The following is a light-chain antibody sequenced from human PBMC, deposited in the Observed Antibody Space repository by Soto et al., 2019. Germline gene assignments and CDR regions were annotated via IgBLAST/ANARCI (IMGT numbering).Light chain of an antibody. CDR1: QSVSIH. CDR3: QQYNNWPPT. Sequence: ETVMTHSPGTLSVSLWQRATLSSRASQSVSIHLAWYQQKPGQAPRLLIYDTSTRATGIPARFSGSGSGTEFTLTISSLQSEDFAVYYCQQYNNWPPTFGQGTKVDIK. V-gene: IGKV3-15*01. J-gene: IGKJ1*01. CDR2: DTS.